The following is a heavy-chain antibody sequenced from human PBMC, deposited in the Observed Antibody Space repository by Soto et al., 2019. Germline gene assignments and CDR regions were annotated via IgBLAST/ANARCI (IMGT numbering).Heavy chain of an antibody. CDR3: AQLGLMTFSHKHYFNH. V-gene: IGHV3-23*01. J-gene: IGHJ4*02. Sequence: LRLSCVASGFSFDNYAMNWVRQAPGKGLEWVSAIKSDGSSTYYAASVKDRFIISRDNSKNTLYLQLNSLRAEDTAVYYCAQLGLMTFSHKHYFNHWGRGTLVTVSS. D-gene: IGHD3-16*01. CDR2: IKSDGSST. CDR1: GFSFDNYA.